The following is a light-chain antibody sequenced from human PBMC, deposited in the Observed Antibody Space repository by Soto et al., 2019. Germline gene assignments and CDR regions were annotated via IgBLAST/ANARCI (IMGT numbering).Light chain of an antibody. CDR1: QSVSSN. J-gene: IGKJ1*01. CDR2: GAS. CDR3: QQYNNWPWT. V-gene: IGKV3-15*01. Sequence: EIVMTQSPATLSVSPGERATLSCRASQSVSSNLAWYQQKPGQAPSLLIYGASTRATGIPARFSSSGSGTEFTLTISSLQSEDSAVYYCQQYNNWPWTFGQGTKLEIK.